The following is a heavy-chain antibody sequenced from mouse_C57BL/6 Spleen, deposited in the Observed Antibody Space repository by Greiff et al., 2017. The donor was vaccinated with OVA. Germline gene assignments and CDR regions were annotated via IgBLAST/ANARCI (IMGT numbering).Heavy chain of an antibody. CDR3: ARSSTTVVAYYFDY. V-gene: IGHV1-82*01. CDR1: GYAFSSSW. CDR2: LYPGDGDT. J-gene: IGHJ2*01. Sequence: QVQLQQSGPELVKPGASVKISCKASGYAFSSSWMNWVKQRPGKGLEWIGRLYPGDGDTNYNGKFKGQATLTADKSSSTAYMQLSSLTSEDSAVYFCARSSTTVVAYYFDYWGQGTTLTVSS. D-gene: IGHD1-1*01.